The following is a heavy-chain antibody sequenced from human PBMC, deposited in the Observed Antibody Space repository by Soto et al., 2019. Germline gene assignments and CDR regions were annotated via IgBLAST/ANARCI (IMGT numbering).Heavy chain of an antibody. CDR1: GYSFINYW. Sequence: GESLKISCKGSGYSFINYWIGWVRQMPGKGLEWMGIIYPGDSDTRYSPSFQGQVTISADKSISTAYLHWSSLKASDTAMYYCASKNYYDSSGYYWGQGTRVTSPQ. J-gene: IGHJ4*02. D-gene: IGHD3-22*01. CDR3: ASKNYYDSSGYY. V-gene: IGHV5-51*01. CDR2: IYPGDSDT.